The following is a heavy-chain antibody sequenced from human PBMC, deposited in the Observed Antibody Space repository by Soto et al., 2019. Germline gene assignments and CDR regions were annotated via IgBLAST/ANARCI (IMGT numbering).Heavy chain of an antibody. CDR1: GGYISSSNW. D-gene: IGHD2-2*01. CDR2: IYHSGST. J-gene: IGHJ5*02. V-gene: IGHV4-4*02. CDR3: ARDRGTRRFDP. Sequence: QVQLQESGPGLVNPSGTLSLTCAVSGGYISSSNWCSWVLQPPGKGLEWIGEIYHSGSTNYNPSLKSRVSISVDKSKNKFPLKLSSVPAADTAVDYCARDRGTRRFDPWGQGTLVTVSS.